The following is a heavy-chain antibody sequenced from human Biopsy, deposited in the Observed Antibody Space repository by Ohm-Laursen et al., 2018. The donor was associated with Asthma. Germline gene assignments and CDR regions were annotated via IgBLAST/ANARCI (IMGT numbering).Heavy chain of an antibody. Sequence: SLRLSCSAPEFSFSHYPMHWVRQAPGKGLEWVAVISYHGAIKFYADSVKGRFTMARDNSKNTLDLQMNSLREEDTAVYYCVRDGTDDAFDIWGQGTVVSVSS. CDR2: ISYHGAIK. D-gene: IGHD1-1*01. V-gene: IGHV3-30-3*01. CDR3: VRDGTDDAFDI. J-gene: IGHJ3*02. CDR1: EFSFSHYP.